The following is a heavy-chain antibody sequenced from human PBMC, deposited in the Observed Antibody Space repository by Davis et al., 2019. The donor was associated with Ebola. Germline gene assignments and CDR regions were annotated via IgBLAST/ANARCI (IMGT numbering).Heavy chain of an antibody. V-gene: IGHV1-18*01. CDR3: ARGRRIVVAGTDY. D-gene: IGHD6-19*01. Sequence: AASVKVSCKASGYTFTSYGIIWVRQAPGQGFEWMGWSSSYNDNTNYAQKFQGRVTMTTDTSTSTGYIELRGLTSDDTAVYYCARGRRIVVAGTDYWGQGTLVTVSS. J-gene: IGHJ4*02. CDR2: SSSYNDNT. CDR1: GYTFTSYG.